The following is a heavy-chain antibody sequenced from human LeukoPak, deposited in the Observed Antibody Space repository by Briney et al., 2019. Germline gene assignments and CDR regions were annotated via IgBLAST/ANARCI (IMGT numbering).Heavy chain of an antibody. CDR3: AKVSDYCSGQSDY. CDR2: ISSSSSYT. D-gene: IGHD3-10*01. J-gene: IGHJ4*02. V-gene: IGHV3-11*05. Sequence: GWSLILYCASSGLTFSHYYMSWIRQAPRQGLEWVSYISSSSSYTYYADSVEGRFTISRDNSKNTLYLQMNSLRAEDTAVYYCAKVSDYCSGQSDYWGQGTLVTVSS. CDR1: GLTFSHYY.